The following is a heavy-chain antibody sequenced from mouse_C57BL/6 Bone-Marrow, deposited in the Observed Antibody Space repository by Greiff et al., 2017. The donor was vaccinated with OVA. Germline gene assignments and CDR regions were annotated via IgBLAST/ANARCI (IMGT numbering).Heavy chain of an antibody. V-gene: IGHV1-5*01. CDR3: TRSRFLPYWYFDV. D-gene: IGHD2-10*01. J-gene: IGHJ1*03. CDR2: IYPGNSDT. Sequence: VHVKQSGTVLARPGASVKMSCKTSGYTFTSYWMHWVKQRPGQGLEWIGAIYPGNSDTSYNQKFKGKAKLTAVTSASTAYMELSSLTNEDSAVYYCTRSRFLPYWYFDVWGTGTTVTVSS. CDR1: GYTFTSYW.